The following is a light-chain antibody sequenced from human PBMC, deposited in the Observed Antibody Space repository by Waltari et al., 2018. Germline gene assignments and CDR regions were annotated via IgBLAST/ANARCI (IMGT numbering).Light chain of an antibody. CDR1: QSVGTS. Sequence: MVLTQFPGTLFLSPGERATLPCRARQSVGTSSVWYRQKPGQAPRLLIHVAATRATGTPDRFSGSGSGTDFSLTISRLEPEDFAMYYCQHYVGLPVTFGQGTKVEIK. V-gene: IGKV3-20*01. CDR3: QHYVGLPVT. J-gene: IGKJ1*01. CDR2: VAA.